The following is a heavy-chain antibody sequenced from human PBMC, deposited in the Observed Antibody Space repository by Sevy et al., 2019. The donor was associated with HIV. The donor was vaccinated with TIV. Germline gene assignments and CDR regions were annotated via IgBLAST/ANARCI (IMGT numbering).Heavy chain of an antibody. J-gene: IGHJ6*02. Sequence: SETLSLTCTVSGGSISSGDYYWSWIRQPPGKGLEWIGYIYYSGSTYYNPSLKSRVTISVDTSKNHFSLKLSSVTAADTAVYYCARDRLELSGSGSSQYYYYYYGMDVWGQGTTVTVSS. CDR2: IYYSGST. D-gene: IGHD3-10*01. V-gene: IGHV4-30-4*01. CDR3: ARDRLELSGSGSSQYYYYYYGMDV. CDR1: GGSISSGDYY.